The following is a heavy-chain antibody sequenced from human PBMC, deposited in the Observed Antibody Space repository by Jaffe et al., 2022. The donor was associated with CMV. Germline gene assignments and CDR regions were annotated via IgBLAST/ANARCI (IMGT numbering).Heavy chain of an antibody. D-gene: IGHD2-2*01. CDR2: IYHSGST. CDR1: GGSISSSNW. J-gene: IGHJ5*02. V-gene: IGHV4-4*02. CDR3: ARDLIVVVPAAMHGGPPKPAPRGGTYNWFDP. Sequence: QVQLQESGPGLVKPSGTLSLTCAVSGGSISSSNWWSWVRQPPGKGLEWIGEIYHSGSTNYNPSLKSRVTISVDKSKNQFSLKLSSVTAADTAVYYCARDLIVVVPAAMHGGPPKPAPRGGTYNWFDPWGQGTLVTVSS.